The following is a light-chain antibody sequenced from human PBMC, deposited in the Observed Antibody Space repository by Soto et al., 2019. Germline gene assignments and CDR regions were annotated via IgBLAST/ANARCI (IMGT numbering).Light chain of an antibody. V-gene: IGKV3-15*01. CDR3: QQYNNWPPDT. J-gene: IGKJ5*01. Sequence: EIVMTQSPATLSVSPGERATLSCRASQSVTSNLAWYQQKPGQAPRLLIYGASTRATGISARFSGSGSGTEFTLTISSLQSEDFVVYYCQQYNNWPPDTFGQGTRVEIK. CDR2: GAS. CDR1: QSVTSN.